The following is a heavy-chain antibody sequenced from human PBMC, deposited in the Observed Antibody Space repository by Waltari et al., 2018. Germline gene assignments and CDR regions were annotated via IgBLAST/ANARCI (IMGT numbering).Heavy chain of an antibody. D-gene: IGHD3-16*02. J-gene: IGHJ4*02. CDR3: TRGKDYVWGSYRSGNY. V-gene: IGHV3-49*04. CDR1: GFTFGAYA. Sequence: EVQLVESGGGLVQPGRSLRLSCTASGFTFGAYAMSWVRQAPGKGLEWVGFIRSKAYGGTTEYAASVKGRFTISRDDSKSIAYLQMNSLKTEDTAVYYCTRGKDYVWGSYRSGNYWGQGTLVTVSS. CDR2: IRSKAYGGTT.